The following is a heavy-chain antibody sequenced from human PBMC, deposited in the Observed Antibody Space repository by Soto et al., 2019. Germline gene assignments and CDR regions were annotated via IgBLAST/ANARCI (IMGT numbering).Heavy chain of an antibody. Sequence: GGSLRLSCAASGFSFGDYDMHWVRQASGRRLEWVSSIDGDDDTDYSDSVRGRFLISRENVRNSLYLQMTSRKVGDTAVYYCVRGEMRSSSGHSWFDPWGQGXLVTVYS. D-gene: IGHD6-6*01. CDR3: VRGEMRSSSGHSWFDP. CDR2: IDGDDDT. V-gene: IGHV3-13*01. J-gene: IGHJ5*02. CDR1: GFSFGDYD.